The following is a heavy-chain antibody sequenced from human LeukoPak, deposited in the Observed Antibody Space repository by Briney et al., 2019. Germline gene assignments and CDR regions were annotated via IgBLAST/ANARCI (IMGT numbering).Heavy chain of an antibody. Sequence: ASVKVSRKVSGHTLSDLSIHWERQAPGKGLEWMGGFDPENGKTVYSYKFQGRVTLTEDTSRDTGYMEVSSLRSEDTAVYYCGTKRWAAAGPIDFWGQGTLVTVSS. CDR1: GHTLSDLS. J-gene: IGHJ4*02. D-gene: IGHD6-13*01. V-gene: IGHV1-24*01. CDR3: GTKRWAAAGPIDF. CDR2: FDPENGKT.